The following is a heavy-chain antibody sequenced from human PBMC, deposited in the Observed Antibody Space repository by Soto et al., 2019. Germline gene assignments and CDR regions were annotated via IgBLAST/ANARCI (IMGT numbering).Heavy chain of an antibody. J-gene: IGHJ6*02. CDR2: IYYSGST. V-gene: IGHV4-39*02. CDR1: GGSISSSSYY. D-gene: IGHD1-26*01. CDR3: AKEGGNHYYYYAMDV. Sequence: PSETLSLTCTVSGGSISSSSYYWGWIRQPPGKGLGWIGSIYYSGSTYYNPSLKSRVTISVDTSKNQFSLQLNSVTPEDTAVYYCAKEGGNHYYYYAMDVWGQGTTVTVSS.